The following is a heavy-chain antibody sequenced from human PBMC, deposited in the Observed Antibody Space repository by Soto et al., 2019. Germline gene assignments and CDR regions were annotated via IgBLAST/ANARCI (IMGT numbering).Heavy chain of an antibody. Sequence: PSETLSLTCAVYGGSFSGHYWSWIRQPPGKGLEWIGEINHSGSTNYNPSLKSRVTISVDTSKNQFSLKLSSVTAADTAVYYCARWYSSSWYGEYYYYGMDVWGQGTTVTVSS. V-gene: IGHV4-34*01. J-gene: IGHJ6*02. D-gene: IGHD6-13*01. CDR1: GGSFSGHY. CDR2: INHSGST. CDR3: ARWYSSSWYGEYYYYGMDV.